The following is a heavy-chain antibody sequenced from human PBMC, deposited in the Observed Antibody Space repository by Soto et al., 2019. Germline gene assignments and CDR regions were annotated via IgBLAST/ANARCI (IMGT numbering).Heavy chain of an antibody. CDR2: IDPSDSYT. CDR3: ARRHCSSTSCPRSYYGMDV. V-gene: IGHV5-10-1*01. D-gene: IGHD2-2*01. J-gene: IGHJ6*02. CDR1: GYSFTNYW. Sequence: GESLKISCKGSGYSFTNYWISWVRQMPGKGLEWMGRIDPSDSYTNYSPSFQGHVTISADKSISTAYLQWSSLKASDTAVYYCARRHCSSTSCPRSYYGMDVWGQGTTVTVSS.